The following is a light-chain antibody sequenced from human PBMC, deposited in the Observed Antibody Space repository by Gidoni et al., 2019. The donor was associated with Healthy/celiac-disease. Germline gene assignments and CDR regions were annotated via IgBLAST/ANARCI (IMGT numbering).Light chain of an antibody. V-gene: IGKV3-15*01. J-gene: IGKJ1*01. CDR1: QSVSSN. CDR2: GAS. CDR3: QQYNNWPQT. Sequence: ERVMTQSPATLSVSPGERATRSCRASQSVSSNLAWYQQKPGQAPRLLIYGASTRATGIPARFSGSGSGTEYTLTISSLQSEDFAVYYCQQYNNWPQTFGQGTKVEIK.